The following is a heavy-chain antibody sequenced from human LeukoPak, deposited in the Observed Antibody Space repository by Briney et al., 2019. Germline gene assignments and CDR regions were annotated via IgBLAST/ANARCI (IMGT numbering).Heavy chain of an antibody. CDR3: ARALAVAYADGMDV. J-gene: IGHJ6*02. Sequence: GGSLRLSCAASGFTFSSYAMHWVRQAPGKGLEWVAVISYDGSNKYYADSVKGRFTISRDNSKNTLYLQMNSLRAEDTAVYYCARALAVAYADGMDVWGQGTTVTVSS. CDR1: GFTFSSYA. V-gene: IGHV3-30-3*01. D-gene: IGHD6-19*01. CDR2: ISYDGSNK.